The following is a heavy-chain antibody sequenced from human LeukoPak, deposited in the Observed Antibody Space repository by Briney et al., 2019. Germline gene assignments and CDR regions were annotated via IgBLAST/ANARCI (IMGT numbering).Heavy chain of an antibody. CDR2: IYKSGST. Sequence: SETLSLTCTVSGGSISSGSYYWSWIRQPAGKGLEWIGRIYKSGSTNYNPSLKSRVTISIDKSNNQFSLILRSVTAADTAVYYCARGGYYGSGSYSAYDYYYMDVWGKGTTVTVAS. CDR3: ARGGYYGSGSYSAYDYYYMDV. J-gene: IGHJ6*03. CDR1: GGSISSGSYY. V-gene: IGHV4-61*02. D-gene: IGHD3-10*01.